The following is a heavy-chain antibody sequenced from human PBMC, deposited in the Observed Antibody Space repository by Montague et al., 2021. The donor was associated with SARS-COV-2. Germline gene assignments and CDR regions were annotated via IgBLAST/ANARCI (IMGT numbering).Heavy chain of an antibody. Sequence: SETLSLTCTASGGSITGYYWSWLRRSPGKGLEWIAYIYDGGAVNYNPSLGSRVTISTDTSKNQLSLKVNSVTAADTAVYYCVRDHPYGGPRGAYDIWGQETVVTVSS. CDR2: IYDGGAV. J-gene: IGHJ3*02. CDR3: VRDHPYGGPRGAYDI. CDR1: GGSITGYY. V-gene: IGHV4-59*01. D-gene: IGHD4-23*01.